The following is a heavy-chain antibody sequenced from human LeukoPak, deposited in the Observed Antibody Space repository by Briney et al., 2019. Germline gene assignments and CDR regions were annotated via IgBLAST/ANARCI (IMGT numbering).Heavy chain of an antibody. CDR1: GFTFSSYA. CDR2: ISGSGGST. D-gene: IGHD3-10*01. J-gene: IGHJ6*02. CDR3: GRRELWHGSGEDA. Sequence: GGSLRLSCAASGFTFSSYAMSWVRQAPGKGLEWVSAISGSGGSTYYADSVKGRFTISRDNSKNTLYLQMNSLRAEDTAVYYCGRRELWHGSGEDAWGQGTTVTVSS. V-gene: IGHV3-23*01.